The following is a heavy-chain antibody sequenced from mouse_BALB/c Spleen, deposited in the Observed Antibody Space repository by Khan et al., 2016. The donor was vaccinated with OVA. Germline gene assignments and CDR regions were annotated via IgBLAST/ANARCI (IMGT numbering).Heavy chain of an antibody. CDR2: ISTYYGDA. CDR1: GYTFTDYT. CDR3: AISFITTASLYAMDY. J-gene: IGHJ4*01. D-gene: IGHD1-1*01. Sequence: QVQLQQSGAELVRPGVSVKISCKGSGYTFTDYTIHWVKQSHAKSLEWIGIISTYYGDAKYNQRFKDKATMTVDKSSNTAYMELARLTSDDSAIXYYAISFITTASLYAMDYWGQGTSVTVSS. V-gene: IGHV1S137*01.